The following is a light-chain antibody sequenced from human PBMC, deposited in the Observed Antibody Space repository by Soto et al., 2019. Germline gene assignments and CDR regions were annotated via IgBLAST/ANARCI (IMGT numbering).Light chain of an antibody. CDR1: QSVSSN. CDR2: GAS. CDR3: QQYNTWPL. Sequence: EIVMTQSPATLSVSPGERATLSCRASQSVSSNLAWYQQKPGQAPRLLIYGASTRATVIPARFSGSASWTEFTLTIGSLRSEDFAVYYCQQYNTWPLFGPGTKVDIK. V-gene: IGKV3-15*01. J-gene: IGKJ3*01.